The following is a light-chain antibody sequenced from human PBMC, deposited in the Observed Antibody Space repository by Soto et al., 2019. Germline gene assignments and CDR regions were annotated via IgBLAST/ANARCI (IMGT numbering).Light chain of an antibody. CDR2: KVS. CDR1: QILDNSDGNSA. Sequence: DVVMTQSPLSLPVTLGQPASISCRSSQILDNSDGNSALNWFQQRPGQSPRRLIYKVSNRDFGVPDRFSGSWSGTECTLTISRVEAEDVVGYYCIQCTHRPYTLGKGTKLESK. V-gene: IGKV2-30*01. J-gene: IGKJ2*01. CDR3: IQCTHRPYT.